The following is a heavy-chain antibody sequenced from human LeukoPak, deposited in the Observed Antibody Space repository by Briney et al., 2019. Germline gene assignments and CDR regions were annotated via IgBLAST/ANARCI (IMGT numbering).Heavy chain of an antibody. D-gene: IGHD6-13*01. CDR2: IYTSGST. CDR3: ARETIAAAGLDY. Sequence: SETLSLTCTVSGYSISSSYYWSWIRQPAGKGLEWIGRIYTSGSTDYNPSLKSRVTMSVDTSKNQFSLKLISVTAADTAVYYCARETIAAAGLDYWGQGTLVTVSS. V-gene: IGHV4-4*07. CDR1: GYSISSSYY. J-gene: IGHJ4*02.